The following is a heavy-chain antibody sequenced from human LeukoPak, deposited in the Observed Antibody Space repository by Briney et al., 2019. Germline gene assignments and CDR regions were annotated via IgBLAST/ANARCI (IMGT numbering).Heavy chain of an antibody. CDR1: GFTFSSYE. CDR3: ARPTHYYDSSGYYFGY. D-gene: IGHD3-22*01. Sequence: GGSLRLSCAASGFTFSSYEMNWVRQAPGKGLEWGSYISSSGSTIYYADSVKGRFTISRDNAKNSLYLQMNSLRAEDTAVYYCARPTHYYDSSGYYFGYWGQGTLVTVSS. CDR2: ISSSGSTI. V-gene: IGHV3-48*03. J-gene: IGHJ4*02.